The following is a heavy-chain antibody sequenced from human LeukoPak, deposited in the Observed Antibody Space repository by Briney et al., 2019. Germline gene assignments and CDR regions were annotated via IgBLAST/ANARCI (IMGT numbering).Heavy chain of an antibody. J-gene: IGHJ4*02. CDR3: ASAPETRRGYYYDSSGYPY. CDR1: GGSFSGYY. Sequence: SETLSLTCAVYGGSFSGYYWSWIRQPPGKGLEWIGEINHSGSTNYNPSLKSRVTISVDTSKNQFSLKLSSVTAADTAVYYCASAPETRRGYYYDSSGYPYWGQGTLVTVSS. CDR2: INHSGST. D-gene: IGHD3-22*01. V-gene: IGHV4-34*01.